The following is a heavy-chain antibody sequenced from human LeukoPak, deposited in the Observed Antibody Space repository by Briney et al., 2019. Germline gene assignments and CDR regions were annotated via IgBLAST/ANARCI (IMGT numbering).Heavy chain of an antibody. J-gene: IGHJ4*02. Sequence: GGSLRLSCAGSGFMFTRYWMSWVRQTPGKGLEWVANIKQDGSEKYYVDSVKGRFTISRDNAKNSLYLQMNSLRAEDTAVYYCARDSSGWYRLDYWGQGTLVTVSS. V-gene: IGHV3-7*01. CDR3: ARDSSGWYRLDY. D-gene: IGHD6-19*01. CDR2: IKQDGSEK. CDR1: GFMFTRYW.